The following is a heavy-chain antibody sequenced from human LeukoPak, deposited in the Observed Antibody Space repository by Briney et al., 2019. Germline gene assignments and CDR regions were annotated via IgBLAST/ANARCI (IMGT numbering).Heavy chain of an antibody. CDR3: ARHKQQLVRYYYYMDV. CDR1: GFTFSSYS. V-gene: IGHV3-21*01. D-gene: IGHD6-13*01. J-gene: IGHJ6*03. Sequence: GGSLRLSCAASGFTFSSYSMNWVRQAPGKGLEWVSSISSSSSYIYYADSVKGRFTISRDNAKNSLYLQMNSLRAEDTAVYYCARHKQQLVRYYYYMDVWGKGTTVTVSS. CDR2: ISSSSSYI.